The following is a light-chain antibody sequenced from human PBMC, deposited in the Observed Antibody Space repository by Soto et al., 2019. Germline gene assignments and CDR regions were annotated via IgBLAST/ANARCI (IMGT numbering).Light chain of an antibody. J-gene: IGLJ2*01. CDR2: DDT. CDR3: CSYAGSSTHMV. Sequence: QSALTQPAAVSGSPGQSITISCTGTSSDVGTYNLVSWYQHHPGNAPKLMIYDDTKRPSGVSTRFSGSKSGNTASLTISGLQAEDEADYYCCSYAGSSTHMVFGGGTKLTVL. V-gene: IGLV2-23*01. CDR1: SSDVGTYNL.